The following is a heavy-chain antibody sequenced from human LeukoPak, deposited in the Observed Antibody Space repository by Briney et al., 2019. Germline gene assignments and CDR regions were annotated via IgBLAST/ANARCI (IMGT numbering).Heavy chain of an antibody. Sequence: SETLSLTCTVSIDSISSYYWSWIRQPPGKGLEWVGYIYYSGSTNYNPSLKSRVTISVDTSKNQFSLKLSSVTAADTAVYYCAGSSITMVRGVIIPYYYYGMDVWGQGTTVTVSS. J-gene: IGHJ6*02. V-gene: IGHV4-59*01. D-gene: IGHD3-10*01. CDR3: AGSSITMVRGVIIPYYYYGMDV. CDR1: IDSISSYY. CDR2: IYYSGST.